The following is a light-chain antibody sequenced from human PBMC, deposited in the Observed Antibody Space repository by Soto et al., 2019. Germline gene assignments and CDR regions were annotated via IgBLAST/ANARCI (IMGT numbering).Light chain of an antibody. Sequence: QPVLTQPPSVSGAPGQRVTISCTGGSSNIGAGYEVHWYQQLPGTAPKLLIYGDRYRPSGVPDRFSGSKSGTSVSLAITGLQAEDEADYHCQSYDSSLSGMVFGGGTKVTVL. CDR1: SSNIGAGYE. CDR2: GDR. CDR3: QSYDSSLSGMV. V-gene: IGLV1-40*01. J-gene: IGLJ3*02.